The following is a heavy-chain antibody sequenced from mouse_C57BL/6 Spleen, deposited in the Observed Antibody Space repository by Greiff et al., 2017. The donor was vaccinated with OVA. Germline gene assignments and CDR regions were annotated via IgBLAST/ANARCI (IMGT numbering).Heavy chain of an antibody. CDR1: GFTFSDYY. CDR3: AREEYYYGSSPYWYFDV. CDR2: INYDGSST. V-gene: IGHV5-16*01. J-gene: IGHJ1*03. Sequence: VESEGGLVQPGSSMKLSCTASGFTFSDYYMAWVRQVPEKGLEWVANINYDGSSTYYLDSLKSRFIISRDNAKNILYLQMSSLKSEDTATYYCAREEYYYGSSPYWYFDVWGTGTTVTVSS. D-gene: IGHD1-1*01.